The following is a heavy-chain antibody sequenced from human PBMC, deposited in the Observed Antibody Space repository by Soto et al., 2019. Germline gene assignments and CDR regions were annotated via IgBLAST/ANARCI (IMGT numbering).Heavy chain of an antibody. J-gene: IGHJ4*02. V-gene: IGHV3-7*01. CDR1: GFTFSSYW. CDR3: ARARIDY. CDR2: IKQDGSEK. Sequence: EVQLVESGGALVQPGGSLRLACAASGFTFSSYWMTGVRQAPGKGLEWVANIKQDGSEKYYVDSVKGRFTISRDNTKNSVYLQMNSLRAEDTAVYYCARARIDYWGQGTLVTVSS.